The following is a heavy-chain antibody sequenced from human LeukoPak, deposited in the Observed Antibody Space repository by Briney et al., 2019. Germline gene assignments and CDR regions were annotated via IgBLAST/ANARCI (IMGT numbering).Heavy chain of an antibody. CDR2: IWYDGSNK. J-gene: IGHJ4*02. CDR3: ASQATGGYCGGDCCLCY. CDR1: GFTFSSYG. D-gene: IGHD2-21*01. V-gene: IGHV3-33*01. Sequence: QPGRSLRLSCAASGFTFSSYGMHWVRQAPGKGLEWVAVIWYDGSNKYYADSVKGRFTISRDNSKNTLYLQMNSLRAEDTAVYYCASQATGGYCGGDCCLCYWGQGTLVTVSS.